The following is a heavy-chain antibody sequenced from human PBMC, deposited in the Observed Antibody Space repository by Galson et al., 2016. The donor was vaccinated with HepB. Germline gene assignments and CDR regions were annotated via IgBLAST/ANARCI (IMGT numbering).Heavy chain of an antibody. J-gene: IGHJ6*04. Sequence: SLRLSCAASGFTFRNYGMTWVRRAPGKGLEVVSSISRSGDSTDYAGSVKGRFTISRDNSKNTLSLQMNSLTADDTAIYYCVQGSTAPAVWGKGTTVTVSS. V-gene: IGHV3-23*01. CDR3: VQGSTAPAV. D-gene: IGHD2-2*01. CDR2: ISRSGDST. CDR1: GFTFRNYG.